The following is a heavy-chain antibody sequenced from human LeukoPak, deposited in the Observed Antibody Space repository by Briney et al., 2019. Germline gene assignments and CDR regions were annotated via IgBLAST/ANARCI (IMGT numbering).Heavy chain of an antibody. D-gene: IGHD2-21*01. CDR3: ARLGDHCHCNLDL. J-gene: IGHJ2*01. CDR2: IYSGGTT. CDR1: GFSVSTKY. V-gene: IGHV3-53*01. Sequence: PGGSLRLSCAASGFSVSTKYMNWVRQGPGEGLEWVSIIYSGGTTYYGESVEGRFTISRDTSKNTVFLQMNSLRVEDTADYYCARLGDHCHCNLDLWGRGTLVTVSS.